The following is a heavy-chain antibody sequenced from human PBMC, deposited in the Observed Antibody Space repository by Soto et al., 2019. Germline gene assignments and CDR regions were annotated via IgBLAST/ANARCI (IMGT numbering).Heavy chain of an antibody. Sequence: GGSLRLSCAASGFTFSSYGMHWVRQAPGKGLEWVAVIWYDGSNKYYADSVKGRFTISRDNSKNTLYLQMNSLRAEDTAVYYCARDGIAAAGSRFDPWGQGTLVTVSS. CDR2: IWYDGSNK. CDR1: GFTFSSYG. J-gene: IGHJ5*02. CDR3: ARDGIAAAGSRFDP. V-gene: IGHV3-33*01. D-gene: IGHD6-13*01.